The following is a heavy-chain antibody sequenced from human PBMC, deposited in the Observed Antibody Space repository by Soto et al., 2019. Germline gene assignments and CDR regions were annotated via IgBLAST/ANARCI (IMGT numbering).Heavy chain of an antibody. CDR1: GFTFSSYA. J-gene: IGHJ4*02. V-gene: IGHV3-30-3*01. Sequence: QVQLVESGGGVVQPGRSLRLSCAASGFTFSSYAMHWVRQAPGKGLEWVAVISYDGSNKYYADSVKGRFTISRDNSKNTLYVQMNSLRAEDTAVYYCARATATTLDYWGQGTLVTVSS. CDR3: ARATATTLDY. CDR2: ISYDGSNK. D-gene: IGHD1-1*01.